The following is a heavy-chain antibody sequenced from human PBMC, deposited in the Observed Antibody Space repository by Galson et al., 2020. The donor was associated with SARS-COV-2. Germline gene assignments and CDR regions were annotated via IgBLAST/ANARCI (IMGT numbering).Heavy chain of an antibody. CDR2: IYHSGST. D-gene: IGHD6-25*01. Sequence: SETLSLTCSVSGGSINSSNWWSWVRQPPGKGLEWIGEIYHSGSTNYNPSLKNRVIISVDKSKNQFSLKVNSATAADTAVYYCARDLFGGRELKQRLVGPPAWGQGTLVTVAS. CDR1: GGSINSSNW. CDR3: ARDLFGGRELKQRLVGPPA. J-gene: IGHJ5*02. V-gene: IGHV4-4*02.